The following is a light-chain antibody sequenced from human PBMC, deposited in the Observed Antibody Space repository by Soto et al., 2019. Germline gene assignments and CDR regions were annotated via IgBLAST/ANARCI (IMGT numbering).Light chain of an antibody. CDR3: QQYGSSPPYT. Sequence: EVVLTQSPGTLSLSPGERATLSCRASQTGTNNYLAWYQQKPGQAPRLLIFGSSDRATGIPDRFSGSGSGTDFTLTISRLEPEDCAVYYWQQYGSSPPYTFGQGTKLDIK. CDR1: QTGTNNY. CDR2: GSS. V-gene: IGKV3-20*01. J-gene: IGKJ2*01.